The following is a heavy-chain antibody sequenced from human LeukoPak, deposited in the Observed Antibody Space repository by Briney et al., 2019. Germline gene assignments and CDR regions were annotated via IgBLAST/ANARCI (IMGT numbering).Heavy chain of an antibody. V-gene: IGHV4-39*01. CDR1: GGSISSTNYY. Sequence: SSETLSLTCTVSGGSISSTNYYWGWIRQPPGKGLEWIGSIYYSGSTYYNPSLKSQVTISVDTSKNQFSLKLNSVTAADTAVYYCARAPLTFYYGMDVWGQGTTVTVSS. CDR3: ARAPLTFYYGMDV. J-gene: IGHJ6*02. CDR2: IYYSGST. D-gene: IGHD1-14*01.